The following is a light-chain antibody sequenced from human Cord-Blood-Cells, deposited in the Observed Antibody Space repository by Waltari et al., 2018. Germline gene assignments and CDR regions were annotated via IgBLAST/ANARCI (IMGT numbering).Light chain of an antibody. Sequence: SYVLTQPPSVSVAPGKTARITCGGNNIGCKSVHWYQQKPGQAPVLVIYYDSDRPSGIPERFSGSNSGNTATLTISRVEAGDEADYYCQVWDSSSDWVFGGGTKLTVL. CDR1: NIGCKS. CDR3: QVWDSSSDWV. V-gene: IGLV3-21*04. J-gene: IGLJ3*02. CDR2: YDS.